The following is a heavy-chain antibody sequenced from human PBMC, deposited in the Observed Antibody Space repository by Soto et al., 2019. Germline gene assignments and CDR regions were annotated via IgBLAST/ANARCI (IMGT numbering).Heavy chain of an antibody. CDR3: ARERKFDFWRKGLDV. V-gene: IGHV1-8*01. D-gene: IGHD3-3*01. J-gene: IGHJ6*02. CDR1: GYTFTSYD. Sequence: QAQLVQSGAVVKKPGASVKVSCKASGYTFTSYDINWVRQAPGQGLEWLGWMDPNSGSTGYAQNFQGRVTMTRNISINTAHMELSSLRSEDTAVYYCARERKFDFWRKGLDVWGQGTTVTVSS. CDR2: MDPNSGST.